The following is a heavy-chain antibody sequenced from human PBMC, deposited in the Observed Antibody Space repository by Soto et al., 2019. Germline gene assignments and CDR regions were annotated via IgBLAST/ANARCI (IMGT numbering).Heavy chain of an antibody. CDR2: ISYEGSDK. CDR1: GFTFSSYG. V-gene: IGHV3-30*18. CDR3: SKDRTMFRGVPEADV. J-gene: IGHJ6*02. D-gene: IGHD3-10*01. Sequence: PGGSLRLSCAASGFTFSSYGMHWVRQAPGKGLEWVAVISYEGSDKYYADSVKGRFTISRDNSKNTLYLQMNSLRAEDTAVYYCSKDRTMFRGVPEADVWGHGTTVTVSS.